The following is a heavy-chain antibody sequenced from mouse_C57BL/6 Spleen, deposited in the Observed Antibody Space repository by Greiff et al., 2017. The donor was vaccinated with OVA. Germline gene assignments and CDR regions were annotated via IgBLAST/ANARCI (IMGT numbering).Heavy chain of an antibody. V-gene: IGHV5-17*01. CDR3: ASYGNYEDFDV. Sequence: EVHLVESGGGLVKPGGSLKLSCAASGFTFSDYGMHWVRQAPEKGLEWVAYIRSGSSTIYYADTVKGRFTISRDNAKNTLFLQMTSLRSEDTAMYYCASYGNYEDFDVWGTGTTVTVSS. J-gene: IGHJ1*03. D-gene: IGHD2-1*01. CDR1: GFTFSDYG. CDR2: IRSGSSTI.